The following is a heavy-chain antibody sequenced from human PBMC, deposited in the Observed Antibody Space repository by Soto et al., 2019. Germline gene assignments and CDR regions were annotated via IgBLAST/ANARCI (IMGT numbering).Heavy chain of an antibody. D-gene: IGHD3-10*01. V-gene: IGHV4-34*01. CDR3: ARCLSTYYYGSRSY. J-gene: IGHJ4*02. CDR2: INHSGST. CDR1: GGSFSGYY. Sequence: SETLSLTCAVYGGSFSGYYWSWIRQPPGKWLEWIGEINHSGSTNYNPSLKSRVTISVDTSKNQFSLKLSSVTAADTAVYYCARCLSTYYYGSRSYSGQGXLVTV.